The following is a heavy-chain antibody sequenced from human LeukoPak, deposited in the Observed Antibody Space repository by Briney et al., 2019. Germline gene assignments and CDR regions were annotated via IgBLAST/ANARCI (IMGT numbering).Heavy chain of an antibody. CDR3: ARDQSGSDAFDI. V-gene: IGHV4-39*07. J-gene: IGHJ3*02. CDR1: GGSISSSSHY. CDR2: IYYSGST. Sequence: SETLSLTCIVSGGSISSSSHYWGWIRQPPGKGLEWIGGIYYSGSTYYSPSLKSRVTISVDTSKNQFSLKLSSVTAADTAVYYCARDQSGSDAFDIWGQGTMVTVSS. D-gene: IGHD7-27*01.